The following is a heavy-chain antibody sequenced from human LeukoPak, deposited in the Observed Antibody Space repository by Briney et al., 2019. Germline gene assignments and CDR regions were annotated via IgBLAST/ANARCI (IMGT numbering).Heavy chain of an antibody. CDR2: ILYDGRHQ. Sequence: GGPLRLSCAASGFTFSSYGMHWVRQAPGKALEGVAVILYDGRHQYSAHSVKGRFTISRDNSKNTRYLQMNSLRAEDTAVYYCAKDRKDYWGQGTLVTVS. J-gene: IGHJ4*02. CDR1: GFTFSSYG. V-gene: IGHV3-30*18. CDR3: AKDRKDY.